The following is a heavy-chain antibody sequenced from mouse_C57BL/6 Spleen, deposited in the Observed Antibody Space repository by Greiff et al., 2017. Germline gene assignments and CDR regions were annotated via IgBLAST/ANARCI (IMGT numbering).Heavy chain of an antibody. D-gene: IGHD4-1*01. CDR1: GYTFTSYW. Sequence: VQLQQPGAELVKPGASVKLSCKASGYTFTSYWMHWVKQRPGQGLGWIGMIHPNSGSTNYNEKFKSKATLTVDKSSSTAYMQLSSLTSEDSAVYYCARLGLDAMDYWGQGTSVTVSS. V-gene: IGHV1-64*01. CDR2: IHPNSGST. CDR3: ARLGLDAMDY. J-gene: IGHJ4*01.